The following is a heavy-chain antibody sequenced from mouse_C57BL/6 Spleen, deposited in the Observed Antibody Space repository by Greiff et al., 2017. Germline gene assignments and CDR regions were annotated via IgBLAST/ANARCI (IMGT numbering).Heavy chain of an antibody. CDR2: IEPETGGT. CDR3: TREDGYDPFDY. V-gene: IGHV1-15*01. CDR1: GYTFTDYE. Sequence: LVESGAELVRPGASVTLSCKASGYTFTDYEMHWVKQTPVHGLEWIGAIEPETGGTAYNQKFKGKAILTADKSSSTAYMELRSLTSEDSAVYYCTREDGYDPFDYWGQGTTLTVSS. J-gene: IGHJ2*01. D-gene: IGHD2-2*01.